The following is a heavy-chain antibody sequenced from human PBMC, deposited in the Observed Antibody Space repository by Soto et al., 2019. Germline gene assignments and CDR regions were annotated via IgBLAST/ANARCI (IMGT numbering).Heavy chain of an antibody. V-gene: IGHV3-30*18. CDR1: GFTFSSYG. Sequence: QVQLVESGGGVVQPGRSLRLSCAASGFTFSSYGMHWVRQAPGKGLEWVAVISYDGSNKYYADSVKGRFTISRDNSKNTLYLQMNSLRAEDTAVYYCAKDQKVRGVIITGRGYGMDVWGQGTTVTVSS. D-gene: IGHD3-10*01. CDR3: AKDQKVRGVIITGRGYGMDV. J-gene: IGHJ6*02. CDR2: ISYDGSNK.